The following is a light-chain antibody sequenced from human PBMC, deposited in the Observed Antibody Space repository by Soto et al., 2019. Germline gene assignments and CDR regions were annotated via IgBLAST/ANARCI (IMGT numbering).Light chain of an antibody. V-gene: IGKV3-20*01. CDR3: QHFRA. CDR2: GAS. Sequence: EVVLTQSPXXLSLSPXXXATXXXXASQSVSSSYVAWYQQKRGQAPRLLMYGASSRATGIPDRFSGSGSGTDFTLTISRLEPEDFVLYYCQHFRAFGQGTRLEIK. J-gene: IGKJ5*01. CDR1: QSVSSSY.